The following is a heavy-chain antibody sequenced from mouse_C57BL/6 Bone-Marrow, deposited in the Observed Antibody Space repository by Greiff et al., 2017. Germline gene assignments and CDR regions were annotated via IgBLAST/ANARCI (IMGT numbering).Heavy chain of an antibody. J-gene: IGHJ4*01. CDR2: ISSGGSYT. CDR1: GFTFSSYG. D-gene: IGHD1-3*01. CDR3: ASLYYYYAMDY. V-gene: IGHV5-6*02. Sequence: EVKLEESGGDLVKPGGSLKLSCAASGFTFSSYGMSWVRQTPDKRLEWVATISSGGSYTYYPDSVKGRFTISRDNAKNTLYLQMSSLKSEDTAMYYCASLYYYYAMDYRGQGTSVTVSS.